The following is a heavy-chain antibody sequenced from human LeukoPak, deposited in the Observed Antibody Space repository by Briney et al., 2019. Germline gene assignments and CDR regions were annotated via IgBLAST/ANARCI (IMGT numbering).Heavy chain of an antibody. CDR3: ARDFPRRGTAYYYYMDV. CDR2: IIPIFGTA. CDR1: GGTFSSYA. J-gene: IGHJ6*03. V-gene: IGHV1-69*13. D-gene: IGHD2-21*02. Sequence: SVKVSCKASGGTFSSYAISWVRQAPGQGLEWMGGIIPIFGTANYAQKFQGRVTITADESTSTAYMELSSLRSEDTAVYYCARDFPRRGTAYYYYMDVWGKGTTVTVSS.